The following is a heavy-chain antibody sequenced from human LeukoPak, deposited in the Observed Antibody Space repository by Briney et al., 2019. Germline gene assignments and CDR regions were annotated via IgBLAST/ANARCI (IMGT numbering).Heavy chain of an antibody. CDR2: IWSDGSNK. V-gene: IGHV3-33*08. CDR1: GFTFSSYW. CDR3: ARALFAGAFFGMDV. J-gene: IGHJ6*02. Sequence: GGSLRLSCAASGFTFSSYWMSWGRQAPGKGLEWVAIIWSDGSNKYYVDSVKGRFTISRDNSKSMVYLQMNSLRVEDTAVYYCARALFAGAFFGMDVWGQGTTVTVSS. D-gene: IGHD3-10*01.